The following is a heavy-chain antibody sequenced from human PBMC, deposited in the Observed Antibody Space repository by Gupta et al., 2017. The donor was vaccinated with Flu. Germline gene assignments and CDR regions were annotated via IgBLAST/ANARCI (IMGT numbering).Heavy chain of an antibody. Sequence: LEWVGRIKSKTDGGTTDYAAPVKGRFTISRDDSKNTLYLQMNSLKTEDTAVYYCTTESTVTPPDYYYYYMDVWGKGTTVTVSS. J-gene: IGHJ6*03. V-gene: IGHV3-15*01. D-gene: IGHD4-4*01. CDR2: IKSKTDGGTT. CDR3: TTESTVTPPDYYYYYMDV.